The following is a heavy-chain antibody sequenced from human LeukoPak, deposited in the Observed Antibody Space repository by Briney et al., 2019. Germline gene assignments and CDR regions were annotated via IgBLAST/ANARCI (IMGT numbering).Heavy chain of an antibody. V-gene: IGHV4-39*01. D-gene: IGHD3-9*01. Sequence: PGGSLRLSCAASGFTFSSYSIDWVRQPPGKGLEWIGSIYYSGSTYYNPSLKSRVTISVDTSKNQFSLKLSSVTAADTAVYYCARQYYDILTGHAHAFDIWGQGTMVTVSS. CDR3: ARQYYDILTGHAHAFDI. CDR1: GFTFSSYSID. CDR2: IYYSGST. J-gene: IGHJ3*02.